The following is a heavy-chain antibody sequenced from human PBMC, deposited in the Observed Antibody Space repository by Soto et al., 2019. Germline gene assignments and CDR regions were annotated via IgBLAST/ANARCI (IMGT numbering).Heavy chain of an antibody. V-gene: IGHV3-13*01. CDR1: GFTFSSYD. CDR3: ARAGYSSGWYLNYGAFDI. CDR2: IGTAGDT. J-gene: IGHJ3*02. Sequence: PGGSLRLSCAASGFTFSSYDMHWVRQATGKGLEWVSAIGTAGDTYYPGSVKGRFTISRENAKNSLYLQMNSLRAGDTAVYYCARAGYSSGWYLNYGAFDIWGQGTMVTVSS. D-gene: IGHD6-19*01.